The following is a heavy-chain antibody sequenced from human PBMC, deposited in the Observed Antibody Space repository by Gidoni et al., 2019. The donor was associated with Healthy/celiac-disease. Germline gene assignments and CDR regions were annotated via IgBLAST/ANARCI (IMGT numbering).Heavy chain of an antibody. J-gene: IGHJ4*02. CDR1: GGSFSGYY. D-gene: IGHD3-3*01. Sequence: QVQLQQWGAGLLKPSETLSLTCAVYGGSFSGYYWSWIRQPPGKGLEWIGEINHSGSTNYNPSLKSRVTISVYTSKNQFSLKLSSVTAADTAVYYCARGRRLTIFGVVLDYWGQGTLVTVSS. CDR2: INHSGST. V-gene: IGHV4-34*01. CDR3: ARGRRLTIFGVVLDY.